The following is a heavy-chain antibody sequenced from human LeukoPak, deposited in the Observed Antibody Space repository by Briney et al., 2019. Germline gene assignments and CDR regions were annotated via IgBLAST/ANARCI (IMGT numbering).Heavy chain of an antibody. CDR1: GYTFTSYY. CDR2: INPSGGST. D-gene: IGHD2-15*01. V-gene: IGHV1-46*01. Sequence: ASVKVSCKASGYTFTSYYMHWVRQAPGQGLEWMGIINPSGGSTSYAQKFQGRVTMTRDTSTSTVYMELSSLRSEDTAVYDCARGRYCSGGSSYRDWFDPWGQGTLVTVSS. CDR3: ARGRYCSGGSSYRDWFDP. J-gene: IGHJ5*02.